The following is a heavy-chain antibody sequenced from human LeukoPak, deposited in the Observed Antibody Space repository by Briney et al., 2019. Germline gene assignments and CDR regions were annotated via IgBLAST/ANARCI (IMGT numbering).Heavy chain of an antibody. CDR2: IRYDGSNK. CDR3: AKREASGWYEELYYYYYMDV. J-gene: IGHJ6*03. Sequence: TGGSLRLSCAASGFTFSSYGMHWVRQAPGKGLEWVAFIRYDGSNKYYADSVKGRFTISRDNSKNTLYLQMNSLGAENTAVYYCAKREASGWYEELYYYYYMDVWGKGTTVTISS. CDR1: GFTFSSYG. V-gene: IGHV3-30*02. D-gene: IGHD6-19*01.